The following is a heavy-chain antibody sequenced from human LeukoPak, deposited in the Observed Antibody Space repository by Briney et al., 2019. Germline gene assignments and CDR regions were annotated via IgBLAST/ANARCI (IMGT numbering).Heavy chain of an antibody. D-gene: IGHD3-10*01. CDR2: INHSGST. Sequence: SETLSLTCAVYRGSFSGYYWSWIRQPPATGLEWIGEINHSGSTNYNPSLKSRVTISVDTSKNQFSLKLSSVTAADTAVYYCARPRGRQFGELCLFDYWGQGTLVTVSS. J-gene: IGHJ4*02. CDR3: ARPRGRQFGELCLFDY. V-gene: IGHV4-34*01. CDR1: RGSFSGYY.